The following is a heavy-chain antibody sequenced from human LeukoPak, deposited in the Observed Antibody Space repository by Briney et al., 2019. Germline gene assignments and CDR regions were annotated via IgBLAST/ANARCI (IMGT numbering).Heavy chain of an antibody. CDR2: IIPIFGTA. J-gene: IGHJ4*02. CDR3: ARGGYYDSSGYLDY. D-gene: IGHD3-22*01. V-gene: IGHV1-69*05. CDR1: GGTFSSYA. Sequence: ASVKVSCKASGGTFSSYAISWVRQAPGQGLEWMGGIIPIFGTANYAQKFQGRVTITTDESTSTAYMELSSLRSEDTAVYYCARGGYYDSSGYLDYWGRGTLVTVSS.